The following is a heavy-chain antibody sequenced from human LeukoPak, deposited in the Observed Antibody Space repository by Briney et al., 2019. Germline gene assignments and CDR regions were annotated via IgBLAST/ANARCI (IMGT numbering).Heavy chain of an antibody. CDR3: ARGAYSSSWYGHAFDI. CDR1: GGSISSYY. CDR2: IYTSGST. Sequence: SETLFLTCTISGGSISSYYWSWIRQPAGKGLEWIGRIYTSGSTNYNPSLKSRVTMSVDTSKNQFSLKLSSVTAADTAVYYCARGAYSSSWYGHAFDIWGQGTMVTVSS. J-gene: IGHJ3*02. D-gene: IGHD6-13*01. V-gene: IGHV4-4*07.